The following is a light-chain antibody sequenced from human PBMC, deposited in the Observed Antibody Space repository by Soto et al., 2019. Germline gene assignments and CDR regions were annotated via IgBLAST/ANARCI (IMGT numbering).Light chain of an antibody. CDR1: SSDVGAYIF. Sequence: QSVLTQPPSASGSPGQSVTISCTGTSSDVGAYIFVSWYQQHPGKAPKLMVYDVNRRPPGVPDRFFGSKSGNTASLTVSGLQAEDEADYYCVSFAGGTYVSGNGTEVTV. CDR2: DVN. CDR3: VSFAGGTYV. V-gene: IGLV2-8*01. J-gene: IGLJ1*01.